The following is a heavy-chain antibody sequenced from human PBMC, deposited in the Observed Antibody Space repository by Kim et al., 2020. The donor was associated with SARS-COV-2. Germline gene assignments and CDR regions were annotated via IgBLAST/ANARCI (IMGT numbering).Heavy chain of an antibody. V-gene: IGHV3-43*01. CDR1: GFTFDDYT. D-gene: IGHD3-9*01. Sequence: GGSLRLSCAASGFTFDDYTMHWVRQAPGKGLEWVSLISWDGGSTYYADSVKGRFTISRDNSKNSLYLQMNSLRTEDTALYYCAKPVRYEETYGMDVWGQGTTVTVSS. J-gene: IGHJ6*02. CDR3: AKPVRYEETYGMDV. CDR2: ISWDGGST.